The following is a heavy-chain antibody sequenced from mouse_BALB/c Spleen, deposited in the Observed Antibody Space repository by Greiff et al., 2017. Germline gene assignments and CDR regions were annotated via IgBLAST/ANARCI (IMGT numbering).Heavy chain of an antibody. V-gene: IGHV5-6*01. CDR1: GFTFSSYG. Sequence: EVQVVESGGDLVKPGGSLKLSCAASGFTFSSYGMSWVRQTPDKRLEWVATISSGGSYTYYPDSVKGRFTISRDNAKNTLYLQMSSLKAEDTAMYDCARHPKVYCDVGGAGTTVSVSS. J-gene: IGHJ1*01. CDR3: ARHPKVYCDV. CDR2: ISSGGSYT.